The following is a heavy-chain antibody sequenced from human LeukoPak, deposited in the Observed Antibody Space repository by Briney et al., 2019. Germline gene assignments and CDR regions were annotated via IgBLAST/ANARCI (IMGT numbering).Heavy chain of an antibody. CDR1: GGSISSYY. Sequence: SETLSLTCTVSGGSISSYYWSWIRQPPGKGLEWIGYIYYSGSTNYNPSLKSRVTISVDTSKNQFSLKLSSMTAADTAVYYCARHRSYYDSSGYSLAFDIWGQGTMVTVSS. J-gene: IGHJ3*02. D-gene: IGHD3-22*01. CDR2: IYYSGST. CDR3: ARHRSYYDSSGYSLAFDI. V-gene: IGHV4-59*08.